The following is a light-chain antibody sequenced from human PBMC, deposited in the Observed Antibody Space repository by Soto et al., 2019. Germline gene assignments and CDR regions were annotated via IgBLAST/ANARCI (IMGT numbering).Light chain of an antibody. Sequence: QSALTQPRSVSESPGQSVTISCTGTSSDVGAYNYVSWYQQHPGKVPKLIIYDVNKRPSGVPERFSGSKSGDTASLTISGLQAEDEADYYCCSFAGTYMVFGGGTKVTVL. CDR1: SSDVGAYNY. V-gene: IGLV2-11*01. CDR2: DVN. J-gene: IGLJ3*02. CDR3: CSFAGTYMV.